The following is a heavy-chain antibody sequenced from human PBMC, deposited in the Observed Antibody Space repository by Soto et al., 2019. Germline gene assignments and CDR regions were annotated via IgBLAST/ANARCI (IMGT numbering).Heavy chain of an antibody. J-gene: IGHJ4*02. CDR1: GFTFSSYG. Sequence: ESGGGVVQPGRSLRLSCAASGFTFSSYGMHWVRQAPGKGLEWVAVISYDGSNKYYADSVKGRFTISRDNSKNTLYLQMNSLRAEDTAVYYCAKDPYYGSGSYLDYWGQGTLVTVSS. D-gene: IGHD3-10*01. CDR2: ISYDGSNK. CDR3: AKDPYYGSGSYLDY. V-gene: IGHV3-30*18.